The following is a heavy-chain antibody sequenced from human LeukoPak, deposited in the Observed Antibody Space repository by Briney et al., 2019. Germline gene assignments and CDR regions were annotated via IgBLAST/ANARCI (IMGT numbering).Heavy chain of an antibody. CDR3: ANMQLVKGVFEI. D-gene: IGHD6-13*01. CDR1: GFTFSSFA. J-gene: IGHJ3*02. CDR2: ISGGSDNT. V-gene: IGHV3-23*01. Sequence: PGGSQRLSCAASGFTFSSFAMSWVRQAPGKGLDWVSAISGGSDNTYYADSVKGRFTISRDNSKNTLDLHMSSLTADDTAVYYCANMQLVKGVFEIWGQGTRVTVSS.